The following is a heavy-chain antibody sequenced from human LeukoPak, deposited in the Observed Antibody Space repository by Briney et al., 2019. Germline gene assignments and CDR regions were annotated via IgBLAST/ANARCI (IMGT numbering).Heavy chain of an antibody. D-gene: IGHD6-6*01. CDR2: ISAYNGNT. CDR3: ARDDLGRQLVATEV. Sequence: GASVKVSCKSSGYIFTNYGISWVRQAPGQGLEWMGWISAYNGNTNYAQKVQGRVTMTTDTSTSTAYMELRSLRSDDTAVYYCARDDLGRQLVATEVWGQGTMVTVSS. V-gene: IGHV1-18*01. J-gene: IGHJ3*01. CDR1: GYIFTNYG.